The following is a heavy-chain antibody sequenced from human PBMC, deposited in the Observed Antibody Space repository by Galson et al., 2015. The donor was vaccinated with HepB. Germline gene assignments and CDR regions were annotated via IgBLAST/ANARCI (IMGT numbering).Heavy chain of an antibody. CDR3: ARTWITIFGVGPHWFDP. Sequence: SLRLSCAASGITFSGYWMSWVRQAPGKGLEWVANINQDGSEKYYVDSVKGRFTISRDNANDSLSLQMNSLRAEDTAVYYCARTWITIFGVGPHWFDPRGQGTLVTVSS. J-gene: IGHJ5*02. CDR2: INQDGSEK. D-gene: IGHD3-3*01. CDR1: GITFSGYW. V-gene: IGHV3-7*01.